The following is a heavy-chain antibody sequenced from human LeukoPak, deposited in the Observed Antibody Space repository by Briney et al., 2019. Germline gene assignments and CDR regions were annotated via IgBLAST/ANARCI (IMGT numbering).Heavy chain of an antibody. J-gene: IGHJ5*02. V-gene: IGHV4-59*01. D-gene: IGHD3-10*02. Sequence: SETLSLTCTVSGGSISSYYRSWIRQPPGKGLEWIGYIYSGGSTKYNPSLKSRVTISVDTTKSQCSVKMSSVTAADTAVYYCSRNHCSGRGEWFDPWGQGTLVTVSS. CDR3: SRNHCSGRGEWFDP. CDR1: GGSISSYY. CDR2: IYSGGST.